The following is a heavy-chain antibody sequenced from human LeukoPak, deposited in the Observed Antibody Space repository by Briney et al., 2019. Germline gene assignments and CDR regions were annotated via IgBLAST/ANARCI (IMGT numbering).Heavy chain of an antibody. CDR3: ARGRPMVRGVIIRGYDY. D-gene: IGHD3-10*01. J-gene: IGHJ4*02. Sequence: SETLSLTCTVSGGSISSHYWSWIRQPPGKGLEWIGYIYYSGSTNYNPSLKSRVTISIDTSKNQFSLKLSSVTAADTAVYYCARGRPMVRGVIIRGYDYWGQGTLVTVSS. CDR1: GGSISSHY. V-gene: IGHV4-59*11. CDR2: IYYSGST.